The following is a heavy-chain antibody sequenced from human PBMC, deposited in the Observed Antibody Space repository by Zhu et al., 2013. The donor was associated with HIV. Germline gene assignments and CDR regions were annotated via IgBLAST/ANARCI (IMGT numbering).Heavy chain of an antibody. V-gene: IGHV1-2*02. CDR1: GYNFVDYY. CDR2: INPKTGAT. Sequence: QVHLEQFGAELQKPGASVKVSCKTSGYNFVDYYIFWVRQVPGQGLEWMGWINPKTGATNYTKKFNGRVTMTRDTSTSTVYMELSSLRSEDTAVYYCARDQGYYDSSGSYNWFDPWGQGTLVTVSS. D-gene: IGHD3-22*01. J-gene: IGHJ5*02. CDR3: ARDQGYYDSSGSYNWFDP.